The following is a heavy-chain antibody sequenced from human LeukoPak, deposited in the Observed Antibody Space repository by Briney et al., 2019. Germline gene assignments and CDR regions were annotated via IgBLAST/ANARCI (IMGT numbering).Heavy chain of an antibody. CDR3: ARNPAYYGMDV. V-gene: IGHV4-39*07. CDR2: IYYSGST. J-gene: IGHJ6*02. CDR1: GGSISSSSDY. D-gene: IGHD2-2*01. Sequence: SETLSLTCSVSGGSISSSSDYWGWIRQPPGKGLEWIGSIYYSGSTYYNPSLKSRVTISVDTSKNQFSLKLSSVTAADTAVYYCARNPAYYGMDVWGQGTTDTVSS.